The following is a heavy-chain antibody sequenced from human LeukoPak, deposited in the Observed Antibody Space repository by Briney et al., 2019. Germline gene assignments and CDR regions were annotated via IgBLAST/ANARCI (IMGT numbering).Heavy chain of an antibody. D-gene: IGHD4-17*01. CDR3: AKGARGDTVTSIVGLNWSDP. CDR2: ISYDGSHK. J-gene: IGHJ5*02. Sequence: GGSLTLSCAASGITFRSYGMHWVRQAPGKGLEWVAVISYDGSHKYYADSVKGRFSISRDNSKNTLYLQMNSLRADDTAVYYCAKGARGDTVTSIVGLNWSDPWGQGTLVTVSS. V-gene: IGHV3-30*18. CDR1: GITFRSYG.